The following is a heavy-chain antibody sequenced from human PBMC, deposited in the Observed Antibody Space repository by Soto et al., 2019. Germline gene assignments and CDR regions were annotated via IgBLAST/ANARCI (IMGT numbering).Heavy chain of an antibody. J-gene: IGHJ4*02. CDR3: ARLKYYYGSAPDY. Sequence: GESLKISCKGSGYRFTNYWIGWVRQMPGKGLEWMGIIYPSDSYTNCSPSFQGHVTISADKSISTAYLQWSSLKASDTAMYYCARLKYYYGSAPDYWGQGTLVTSPQ. D-gene: IGHD3-10*01. V-gene: IGHV5-10-1*01. CDR1: GYRFTNYW. CDR2: IYPSDSYT.